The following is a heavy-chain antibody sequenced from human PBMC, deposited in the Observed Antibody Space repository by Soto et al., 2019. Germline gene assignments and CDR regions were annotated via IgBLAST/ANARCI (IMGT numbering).Heavy chain of an antibody. V-gene: IGHV3-30-3*01. D-gene: IGHD6-13*01. CDR2: ISYDGSNK. CDR3: ARDMGSSWSYYYDGMDV. CDR1: GFTFSSYA. J-gene: IGHJ6*01. Sequence: QVQLVESGGGVVQPGRSLRLSCAASGFTFSSYAMHWVRQAPGKGLEWVAVISYDGSNKYYADSVKGRFTISRDNSKNTLYLQMNSLRAEDTAVYYCARDMGSSWSYYYDGMDVW.